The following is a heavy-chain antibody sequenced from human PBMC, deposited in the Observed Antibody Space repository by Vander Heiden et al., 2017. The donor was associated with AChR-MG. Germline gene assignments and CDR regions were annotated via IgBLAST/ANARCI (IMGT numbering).Heavy chain of an antibody. CDR2: INNRGST. CDR3: ARVRGVISY. CDR1: GGFFSGYD. J-gene: IGHJ4*01. D-gene: IGHD3-10*01. Sequence: QVQLQQWGAGLFKPSETLSLTCAVYGGFFSGYDWSWVRQPPGKVLAWIGEINNRGSTNDNPSLKSRVTISGETSKNQFSMKMSPVTAADTAVDDCARVRGVISYWGHVSMVTVSS. V-gene: IGHV4-34*01.